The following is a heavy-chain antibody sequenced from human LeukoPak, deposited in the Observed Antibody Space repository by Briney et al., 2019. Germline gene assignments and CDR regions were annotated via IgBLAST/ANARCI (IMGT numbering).Heavy chain of an antibody. Sequence: GGSLRLSRAASGFTFSSYSTYWVRQAPGKGLEWVSTISSSSSYIYYADSVKGRFTISRDNAKNSLYLQMNSLRAEDTAVYYCARWTAAGFDYWGQGTLVTVSS. V-gene: IGHV3-21*01. J-gene: IGHJ4*02. CDR3: ARWTAAGFDY. CDR1: GFTFSSYS. CDR2: ISSSSSYI. D-gene: IGHD6-13*01.